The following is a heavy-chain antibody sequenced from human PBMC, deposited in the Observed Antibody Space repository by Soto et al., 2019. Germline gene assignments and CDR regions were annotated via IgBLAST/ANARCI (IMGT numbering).Heavy chain of an antibody. CDR2: IYNSGST. D-gene: IGHD6-13*01. J-gene: IGHJ6*02. CDR3: ARMIRGRTGRWQQLGDYYYGMDV. V-gene: IGHV4-59*01. Sequence: SETLSLTCTVSGGSITSYNWCWIRQTPGKGLEWIGYIYNSGSTNYNPSLTSRVTISVDTSKNQVSLKLSSVTAADTAVYYCARMIRGRTGRWQQLGDYYYGMDVWGQGTTVTVSS. CDR1: GGSITSYN.